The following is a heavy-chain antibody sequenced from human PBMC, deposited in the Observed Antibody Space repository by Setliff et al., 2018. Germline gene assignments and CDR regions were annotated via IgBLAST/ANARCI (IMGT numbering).Heavy chain of an antibody. J-gene: IGHJ6*03. CDR2: ISGSGGST. CDR1: GFTFSSYA. Sequence: LRLSCAASGFTFSSYAMSWVRQAPGKGLEWVSAISGSGGSTYYADSVKGRFTISRDNSKNTLYLQMSSLRPEDTALYYCARSTETFSGEDFYFFYYMDVWGKGTTVTVSS. CDR3: ARSTETFSGEDFYFFYYMDV. D-gene: IGHD4-4*01. V-gene: IGHV3-23*01.